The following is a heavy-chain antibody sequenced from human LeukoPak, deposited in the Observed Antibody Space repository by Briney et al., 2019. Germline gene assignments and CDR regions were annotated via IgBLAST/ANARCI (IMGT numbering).Heavy chain of an antibody. CDR2: LYSGCST. V-gene: IGHV3-66*02. CDR3: ASLGDYGSFDY. D-gene: IGHD4-17*01. CDR1: GFTVSNNY. Sequence: GGSLRLSCAASGFTVSNNYMSWVRQAPGKGLEWVSVLYSGCSTYYADSVKGRFTISRDNSKNTLYLQMNSLRAEDTAVYYCASLGDYGSFDYWGQGTLVTVSS. J-gene: IGHJ4*02.